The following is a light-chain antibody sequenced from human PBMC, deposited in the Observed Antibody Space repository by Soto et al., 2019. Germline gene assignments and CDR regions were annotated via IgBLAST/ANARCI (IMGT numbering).Light chain of an antibody. V-gene: IGKV3-11*01. J-gene: IGKJ5*01. Sequence: EIVMTHSAATLSVSPGERATLSCRASQSVSSNLAWYQQKPGQAPRLLIYGASTRATGIPARFSGTGSGTDFTLTISSIEPEDFAVYYCQQRSNWRFGQGTRLEIK. CDR3: QQRSNWR. CDR1: QSVSSN. CDR2: GAS.